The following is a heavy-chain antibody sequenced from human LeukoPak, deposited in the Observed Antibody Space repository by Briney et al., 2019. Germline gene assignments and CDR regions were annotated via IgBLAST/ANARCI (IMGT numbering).Heavy chain of an antibody. Sequence: GGSLRLSCTASGFIFSYYAMHWVRQAPGKGLEWVAIISYDGTDENFADSVEGRFTISRDNSMNTLYLQMNSLRHEDTAVYFCARGGVVTGTKYAREYWGQGTLVNVSS. J-gene: IGHJ4*02. V-gene: IGHV3-30*17. CDR3: ARGGVVTGTKYAREY. CDR1: GFIFSYYA. CDR2: ISYDGTDE. D-gene: IGHD1-7*01.